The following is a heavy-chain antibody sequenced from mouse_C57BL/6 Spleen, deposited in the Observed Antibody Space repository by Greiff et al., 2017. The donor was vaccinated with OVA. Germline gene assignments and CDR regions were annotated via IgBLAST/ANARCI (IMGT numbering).Heavy chain of an antibody. V-gene: IGHV5-17*01. CDR3: ARDYYDYDEFAY. CDR2: ISRGSSTI. Sequence: EVQRVESGGGLVKPGGSLKLSCAASGFTFSDYGMHWVRQAPEKGLEWVAYISRGSSTIYYADTVKGRFTISRDNAKNTLFLQMTSLRSEDTAMYYCARDYYDYDEFAYWGQGTLVTVSA. D-gene: IGHD2-4*01. J-gene: IGHJ3*01. CDR1: GFTFSDYG.